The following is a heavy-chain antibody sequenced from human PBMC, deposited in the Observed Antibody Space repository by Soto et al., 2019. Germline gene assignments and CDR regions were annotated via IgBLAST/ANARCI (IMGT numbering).Heavy chain of an antibody. CDR1: GFTFSSYR. J-gene: IGHJ6*02. D-gene: IGHD1-1*01. Sequence: EVQLVESGGGLVQPGGSLRLSCAASGFTFSSYRMNWVRQAPGKGLEWVSYISTSSTMYYADSVKGRFTISRDNAKNSLYLQMNSLRAEDTAVYYCARGTVGMDVWGQGTTVTVSS. CDR3: ARGTVGMDV. V-gene: IGHV3-48*01. CDR2: ISTSSTM.